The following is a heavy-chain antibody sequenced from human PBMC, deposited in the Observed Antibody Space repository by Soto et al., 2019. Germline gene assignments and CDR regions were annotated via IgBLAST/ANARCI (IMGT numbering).Heavy chain of an antibody. J-gene: IGHJ4*02. V-gene: IGHV3-49*03. CDR1: GFTFGDYA. CDR2: IRSKAYGGTP. Sequence: GGSLRLSCTASGFTFGDYAMSWFRQAPGKGLEWVGFIRSKAYGGTPEYAASVKGRFTISRDDSKSIAYLQMNSLKTEYTAVYYCTRNVLQFLEWFGPTDYWGQGTLVTVSS. CDR3: TRNVLQFLEWFGPTDY. D-gene: IGHD3-3*01.